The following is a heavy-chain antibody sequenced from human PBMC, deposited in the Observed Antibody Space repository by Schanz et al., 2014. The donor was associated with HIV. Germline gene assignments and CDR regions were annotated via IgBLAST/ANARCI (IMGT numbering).Heavy chain of an antibody. CDR2: MSYDGINK. CDR1: GFSFNNYG. J-gene: IGHJ6*02. D-gene: IGHD3-22*01. CDR3: AKDGNWYDSRYRGKGNYYYYYGMDV. V-gene: IGHV3-30*18. Sequence: QVQLVESGGGVVQPRRSLRLSCAASGFSFNNYGMHWVRQAPGKGLEWVAVMSYDGINKHYADSVKGRFTISRDNSKNTLYLQIKRLRPEDTAVYYCAKDGNWYDSRYRGKGNYYYYYGMDVWGQGTTVTVSS.